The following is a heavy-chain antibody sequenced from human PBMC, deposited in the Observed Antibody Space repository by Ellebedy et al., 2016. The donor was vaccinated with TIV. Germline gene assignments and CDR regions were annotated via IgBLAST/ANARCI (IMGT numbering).Heavy chain of an antibody. D-gene: IGHD5-18*01. CDR1: GFTFSPYA. J-gene: IGHJ4*02. V-gene: IGHV3-23*01. CDR3: AKDRTSGDGYWVFDN. Sequence: GESLKISCAASGFTFSPYAMSWVRQAPGKGLEWVPGIVGSGSQKYADSVKGRFTISRDNSKRTVDLQMNSLRAEDTAVYFCAKDRTSGDGYWVFDNWGQGTLVSVSS. CDR2: IVGSGS.